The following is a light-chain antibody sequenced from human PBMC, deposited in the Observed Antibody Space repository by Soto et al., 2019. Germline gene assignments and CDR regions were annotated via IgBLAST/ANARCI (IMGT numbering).Light chain of an antibody. Sequence: EIVMTQSPATLSVSPGERATLSCRASQSVSSNLAWYQHKPGQAPRLLIYGASTRATGLPARFSGSGSGTEFSLTINSLQSEDFAVYYCQQHNNWPITCGHGTRLEIK. J-gene: IGKJ5*01. CDR3: QQHNNWPIT. CDR1: QSVSSN. CDR2: GAS. V-gene: IGKV3-15*01.